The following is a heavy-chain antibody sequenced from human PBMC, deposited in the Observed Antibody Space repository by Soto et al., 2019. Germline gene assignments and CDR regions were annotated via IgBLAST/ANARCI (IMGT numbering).Heavy chain of an antibody. J-gene: IGHJ3*01. CDR1: GFRLSDYE. CDR3: ARSSGWFEADAFDP. D-gene: IGHD3-22*01. V-gene: IGHV3-11*01. Sequence: QVQLVESGGGLVQPGGYLRLSCAVSGFRLSDYEMSWIRQAPGKGPEWVSFISRSGDTIYYVDSVKGRFSISRDNAKNSVYLQVRSLRVEDTAVYVCARSSGWFEADAFDPWGQGTMVTVSA. CDR2: ISRSGDTI.